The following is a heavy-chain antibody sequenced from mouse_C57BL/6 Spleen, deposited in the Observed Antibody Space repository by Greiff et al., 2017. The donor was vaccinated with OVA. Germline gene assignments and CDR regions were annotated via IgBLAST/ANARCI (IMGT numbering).Heavy chain of an antibody. Sequence: EVKLVESGGGLVKPGGSLKLSCAASGFTFSSYAMSWVRQTPEKRLEWVATISDGGSYTYYPDNVKGRFTISRDNAKNNLYLQMSHLKSEDTAMYYCARKGLTTVVATKGYFDVWGTGTTVTVSS. CDR3: ARKGLTTVVATKGYFDV. CDR1: GFTFSSYA. CDR2: ISDGGSYT. J-gene: IGHJ1*03. V-gene: IGHV5-4*03. D-gene: IGHD1-1*01.